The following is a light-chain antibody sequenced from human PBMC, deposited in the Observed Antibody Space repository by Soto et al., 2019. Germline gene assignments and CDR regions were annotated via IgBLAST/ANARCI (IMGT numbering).Light chain of an antibody. CDR2: GAS. J-gene: IGKJ1*01. V-gene: IGKV3-20*01. CDR1: QSVDSSF. Sequence: EIVLTQSPGSLFWSPGERATLSCRASQSVDSSFFAWYQQKPGQAPRLLIYGASNRATGIPDRFSGSGSGTDFTLTISRLEPEDFAVYYCQQYVSSVTFGQGTKVEIK. CDR3: QQYVSSVT.